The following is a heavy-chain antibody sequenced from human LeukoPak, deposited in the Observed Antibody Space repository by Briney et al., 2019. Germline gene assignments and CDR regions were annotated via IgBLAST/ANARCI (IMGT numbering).Heavy chain of an antibody. Sequence: GESLKISCKGSGYSFTSYWIGWVRQMPGKGLEWMGNIYPGDSDTRYSPSFQGQVTISADKSISTAYLQWSSLKASDTAMYYCARSHENCGGDCYGMDVWGQGTTVTVSS. CDR3: ARSHENCGGDCYGMDV. CDR1: GYSFTSYW. V-gene: IGHV5-51*01. CDR2: IYPGDSDT. D-gene: IGHD2-21*01. J-gene: IGHJ6*02.